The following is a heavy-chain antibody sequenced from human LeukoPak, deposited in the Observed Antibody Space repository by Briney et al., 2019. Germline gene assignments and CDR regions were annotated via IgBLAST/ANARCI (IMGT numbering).Heavy chain of an antibody. CDR3: ARYSSSWYRFIGSVKRAYFDY. CDR2: INHSGST. CDR1: GGSFSGYY. J-gene: IGHJ4*02. V-gene: IGHV4-34*01. D-gene: IGHD6-13*01. Sequence: SETLSLTCAVHGGSFSGYYWSWIRQPPGRGLEWIGEINHSGSTNYNPSLKSRVTIAVDTSKNQFSLKLSSVTAADTAVYYCARYSSSWYRFIGSVKRAYFDYWGQGTLVTVSS.